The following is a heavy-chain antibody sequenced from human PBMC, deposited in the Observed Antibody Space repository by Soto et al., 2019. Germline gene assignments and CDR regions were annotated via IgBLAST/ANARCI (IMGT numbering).Heavy chain of an antibody. J-gene: IGHJ6*04. D-gene: IGHD3-10*02. CDR1: GFTFSSFA. V-gene: IGHV3-23*01. CDR2: ISGSAGTT. Sequence: VQVLESGGDLVQPGGSLRLSCSASGFTFSSFAMRWVRQDPGKGLEWVSAISGSAGTTYYADSVKGRFNISRDNSKNILYLQMNRLRAEDTAVYFCGRRYVSTGAMDVWGVATTVTVSS. CDR3: GRRYVSTGAMDV.